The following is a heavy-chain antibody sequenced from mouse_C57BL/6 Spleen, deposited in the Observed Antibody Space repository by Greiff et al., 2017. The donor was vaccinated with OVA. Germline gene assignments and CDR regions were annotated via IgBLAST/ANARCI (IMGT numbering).Heavy chain of an antibody. CDR3: DSSRGRGGNFDD. CDR2: IDPSDSYT. V-gene: IGHV1-59*01. J-gene: IGHJ2*01. CDR1: GYTFTSYW. D-gene: IGHD1-1*01. Sequence: QVQLQQSGAELVKPGASVKLSCTASGYTFTSYWMHWVKQRPGQGLEWIGVIDPSDSYTNYNQKFKGKATLTVDTSSTTAYMQLSSLTSEVSAVYEGDSSRGRGGNFDDWGKGATLTVAS.